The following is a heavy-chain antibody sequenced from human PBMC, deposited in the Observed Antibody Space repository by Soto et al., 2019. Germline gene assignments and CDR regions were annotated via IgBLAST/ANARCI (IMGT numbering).Heavy chain of an antibody. CDR1: GCHFSRYV. D-gene: IGHD2-2*01. CDR3: ARVPDLDYCSRTSCLYYFDY. V-gene: IGHV3-23*01. J-gene: IGHJ4*02. CDR2: INSNGDST. Sequence: PGGSLRLSCVSSGCHFSRYVMSWVRQAPGKGLEWVSTINSNGDSTYYADSVKGRFTISRDNSRNSLYLQVNSLRAEDTAVYYCARVPDLDYCSRTSCLYYFDYWGQGALVTVSS.